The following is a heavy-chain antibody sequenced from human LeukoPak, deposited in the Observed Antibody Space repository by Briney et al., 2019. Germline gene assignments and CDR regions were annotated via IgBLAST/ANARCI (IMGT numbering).Heavy chain of an antibody. Sequence: GGSLRLSCAASGFTFSNYAMHWVRQAPGKGLEWVAVISYDGTNKYYADSVKGRYTISRDNSKNMLYLQMSSLRAEDTAVYYRARDEAIYCSGGSCYPPGYWGQGTLVTVSS. CDR2: ISYDGTNK. CDR3: ARDEAIYCSGGSCYPPGY. D-gene: IGHD2-15*01. V-gene: IGHV3-30*03. J-gene: IGHJ4*02. CDR1: GFTFSNYA.